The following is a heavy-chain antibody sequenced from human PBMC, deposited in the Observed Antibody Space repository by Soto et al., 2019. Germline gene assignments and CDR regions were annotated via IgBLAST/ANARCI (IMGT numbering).Heavy chain of an antibody. CDR3: AKTHDYGDYWYFDL. J-gene: IGHJ2*01. Sequence: QVQLVESGGVVVQPGRSLRLSCAASGFIFTSYGMHWVRQAPGKGLEWVAVISYDGNNKYYADSVKGRFTISRDNSKNTLNLQMNSLRAEDTAVYYVAKTHDYGDYWYFDLWGRGTLVTVSS. CDR1: GFIFTSYG. V-gene: IGHV3-30*18. D-gene: IGHD4-17*01. CDR2: ISYDGNNK.